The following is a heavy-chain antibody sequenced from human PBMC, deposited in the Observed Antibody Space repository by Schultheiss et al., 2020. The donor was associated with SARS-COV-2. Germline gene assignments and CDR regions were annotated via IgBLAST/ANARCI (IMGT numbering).Heavy chain of an antibody. CDR2: ISGSGGST. CDR1: GFTFSSYA. V-gene: IGHV3-23*01. D-gene: IGHD3-3*01. J-gene: IGHJ6*02. Sequence: GGSLRLSCAASGFTFSSYAMSWVRQAPGKGLEWVSAISGSGGSTYYADSVKGRFTISRDNSKNTLYLQMNSLRAEDTAVYYCARDLLEYYDFWSGSIRQRVYYYYGMDVWGQGTTVTVSS. CDR3: ARDLLEYYDFWSGSIRQRVYYYYGMDV.